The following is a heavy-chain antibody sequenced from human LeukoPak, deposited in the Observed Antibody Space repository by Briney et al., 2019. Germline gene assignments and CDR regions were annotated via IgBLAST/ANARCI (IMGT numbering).Heavy chain of an antibody. CDR2: IYTSGST. CDR1: GGSISSGSYY. D-gene: IGHD4-17*01. CDR3: ARVYGDYVRWFDP. V-gene: IGHV4-61*02. J-gene: IGHJ5*02. Sequence: PSQTLSLTCTVSGGSISSGSYYWSWIRQPAGKGLEWIGRIYTSGSTNYNPSLKSRVTISVDTSKNQFSLKLSSVTAADTAVYYCARVYGDYVRWFDPWGQGTLVTVSS.